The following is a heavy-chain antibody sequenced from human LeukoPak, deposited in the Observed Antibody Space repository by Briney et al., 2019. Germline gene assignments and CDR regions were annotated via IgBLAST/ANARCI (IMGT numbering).Heavy chain of an antibody. V-gene: IGHV3-7*01. CDR2: INQDGSEK. CDR3: ARDKVTTNYYDSSGSFDY. CDR1: GFTFSSYD. Sequence: GGSLRLSCSAYGFTFSSYDTHWVRQAPGKGLEWMANINQDGSEKYYVDSVKGRFTISRDNAKNSLYLQMNSLRADDTAVYYCARDKVTTNYYDSSGSFDYWGQEALVTVSS. J-gene: IGHJ4*02. D-gene: IGHD3-22*01.